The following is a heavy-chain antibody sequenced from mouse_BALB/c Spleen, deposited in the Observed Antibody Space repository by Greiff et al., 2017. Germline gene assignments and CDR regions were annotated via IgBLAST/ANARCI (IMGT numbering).Heavy chain of an antibody. D-gene: IGHD2-1*01. V-gene: IGHV1-66*01. CDR1: GYSFTSYY. CDR3: ARDRGNSYFDY. Sequence: VQGVESGPELVKPGASVKISCKASGYSFTSYYIHWVKQRPGQGLEWIGWIFPGSGNTKYNEKFKGKATLTADTSSSTAYMQLSSLTSEDSAVYFCARDRGNSYFDYWGQGTTLTVSS. CDR2: IFPGSGNT. J-gene: IGHJ2*01.